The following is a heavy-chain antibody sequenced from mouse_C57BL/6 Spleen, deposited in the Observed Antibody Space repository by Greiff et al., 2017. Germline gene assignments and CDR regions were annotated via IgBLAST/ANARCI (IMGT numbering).Heavy chain of an antibody. J-gene: IGHJ4*01. CDR3: ARGSNLYAMDY. CDR1: GYTFTSYW. D-gene: IGHD2-5*01. V-gene: IGHV1-72*01. CDR2: IDPNSGGT. Sequence: QVQLKQPGAELVKPGASVKLSCKASGYTFTSYWMHWVKQRPGRGLEWIGRIDPNSGGTKYNEKFKSKATLTVDKPSSTAYMQLSSLTSEDSAVYYCARGSNLYAMDYWGQGTSVTVSS.